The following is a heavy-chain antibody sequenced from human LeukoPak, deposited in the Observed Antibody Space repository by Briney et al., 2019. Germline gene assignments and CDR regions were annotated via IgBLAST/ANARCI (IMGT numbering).Heavy chain of an antibody. J-gene: IGHJ3*02. V-gene: IGHV3-9*01. CDR1: GFTFSSYA. Sequence: GGSLRLSCAASGFTFSSYAMNWVRQAPGKGLEWVAGINWDSGAKGHADSVKGRFTISRDNAKNSLYLEMNSLRAEDTALYYCVKEIKVREFSTSGALEIWGQGTMVTVSS. CDR2: INWDSGAK. CDR3: VKEIKVREFSTSGALEI. D-gene: IGHD2-2*01.